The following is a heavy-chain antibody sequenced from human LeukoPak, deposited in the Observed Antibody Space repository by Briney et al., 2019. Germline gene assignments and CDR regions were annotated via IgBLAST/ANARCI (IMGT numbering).Heavy chain of an antibody. CDR3: ARDLNKADAFDI. CDR2: IYSGGST. Sequence: GGSLRLSCAASGFTVSSKYMSWVRQAPGKGLEWVSDIYSGGSTYYADSVKGRFTISRDNSKNTLYLQMNSLRAEDTAMYFCARDLNKADAFDIWGQGTMVTVSS. D-gene: IGHD2/OR15-2a*01. CDR1: GFTVSSKY. J-gene: IGHJ3*02. V-gene: IGHV3-66*01.